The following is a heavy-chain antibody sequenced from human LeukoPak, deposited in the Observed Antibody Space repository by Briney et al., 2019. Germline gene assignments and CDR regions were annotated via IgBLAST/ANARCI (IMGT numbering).Heavy chain of an antibody. Sequence: SETLSLTCTVSGGSIDSYYWNWIRQPPGKGLEWIGYIYYSGGTNYNPSLKSRVTIAVDTSKNQFSLKLSSVTAADTAVYYCARRAAAVGTYYMDVWGKGTTVTASS. J-gene: IGHJ6*03. D-gene: IGHD6-13*01. CDR3: ARRAAAVGTYYMDV. CDR1: GGSIDSYY. CDR2: IYYSGGT. V-gene: IGHV4-59*01.